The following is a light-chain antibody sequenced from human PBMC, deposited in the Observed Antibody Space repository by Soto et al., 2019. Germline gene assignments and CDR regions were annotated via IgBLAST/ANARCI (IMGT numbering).Light chain of an antibody. CDR2: DAS. V-gene: IGKV1-5*01. J-gene: IGKJ1*01. CDR1: QSISRW. Sequence: DIQMTQSPSTLSASVGDRVTITCRASQSISRWLAWYQQKPGKAPNLLIFDASSLQSGVPSRFGGSGSGTEFTLTISSLQPDDFATYDCQEYLLGTFCQGTKVEVK. CDR3: QEYLLGT.